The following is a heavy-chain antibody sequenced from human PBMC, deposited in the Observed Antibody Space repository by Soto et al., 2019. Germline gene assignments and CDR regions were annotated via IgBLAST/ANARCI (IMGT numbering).Heavy chain of an antibody. CDR3: AKMYSGSSPLQY. V-gene: IGHV3-53*01. CDR2: IYSGGST. CDR1: GFTVSSTY. Sequence: GGSLRLSCAASGFTVSSTYMSWVRQAPGKGLEWVSVIYSGGSTFYADSVKGRFTISRDNSKNTLYLHMNSLRAEDTAVYYCAKMYSGSSPLQYWGQGILVTVSS. D-gene: IGHD1-26*01. J-gene: IGHJ4*02.